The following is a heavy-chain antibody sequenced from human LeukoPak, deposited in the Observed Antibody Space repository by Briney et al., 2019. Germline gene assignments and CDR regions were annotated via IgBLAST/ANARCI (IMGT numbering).Heavy chain of an antibody. CDR3: ARDPVVVITSYYFDY. CDR1: EFTFSSYA. V-gene: IGHV3-30-3*01. D-gene: IGHD3-22*01. Sequence: PGGSLRLSCAASEFTFSSYAMHWVRQAPGKGLEWVAVISYDGSNKYYADSVKGRFTISRDNSKNTLYLQMNSLRAEDTAVYYCARDPVVVITSYYFDYWGQGTLVTVSS. J-gene: IGHJ4*02. CDR2: ISYDGSNK.